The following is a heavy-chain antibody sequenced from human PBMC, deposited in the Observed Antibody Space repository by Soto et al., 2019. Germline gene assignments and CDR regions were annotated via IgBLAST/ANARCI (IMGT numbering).Heavy chain of an antibody. V-gene: IGHV1-69*01. J-gene: IGHJ6*02. CDR2: IIPIFGTA. Sequence: QVQLVQSGAEVKKPGSSVKVSCKASGGTFSSYAISWVRQAPGQGLEWMGGIIPIFGTANYAQKFQGRGTITADESTSTAYMELSSLRSEDTAGYYCARGGSSTNYYYYGMDVWGQGTTVTVSS. D-gene: IGHD2-15*01. CDR3: ARGGSSTNYYYYGMDV. CDR1: GGTFSSYA.